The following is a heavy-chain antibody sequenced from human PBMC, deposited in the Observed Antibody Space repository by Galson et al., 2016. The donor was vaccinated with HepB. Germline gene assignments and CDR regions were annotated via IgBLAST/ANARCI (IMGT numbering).Heavy chain of an antibody. D-gene: IGHD3-16*01. CDR2: ISGSSAYT. Sequence: SLRLSCAASGFIFSEYAMSWVRRAPGKGLEWVSAISGSSAYTHYADSAQGRFTISRDNSQNTLYLQMNSLRAVDTAVYYCAKDLGERLVTVYYYMDVWGKGTTVTVSS. J-gene: IGHJ6*03. V-gene: IGHV3-23*01. CDR1: GFIFSEYA. CDR3: AKDLGERLVTVYYYMDV.